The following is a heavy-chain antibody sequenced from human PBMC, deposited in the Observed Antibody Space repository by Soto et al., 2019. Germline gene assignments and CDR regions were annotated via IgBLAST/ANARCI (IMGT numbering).Heavy chain of an antibody. Sequence: GGSLRLSCAASGFTFSSYAMSWVRQAPGKGLEWVSVISGSGGSTYYADSVKGRFTISRDNSKNTLYLQMNSLRAEDTAVYYCATQVSGWPSFLDYWGQGTLVTVSS. J-gene: IGHJ4*02. CDR3: ATQVSGWPSFLDY. CDR1: GFTFSSYA. D-gene: IGHD6-19*01. CDR2: ISGSGGST. V-gene: IGHV3-23*01.